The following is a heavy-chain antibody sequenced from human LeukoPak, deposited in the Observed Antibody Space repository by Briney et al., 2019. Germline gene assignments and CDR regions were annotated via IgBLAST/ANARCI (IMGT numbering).Heavy chain of an antibody. J-gene: IGHJ3*02. Sequence: ASVKVSCKASGYTFTDYYLNWVRQAPGQGLEWMGWINPNSGGTNYAQKFQGRVTMTRDTSISTAYMELSRLRSDDTAVYYCAREDAGVRDAFDIWGQGTTVTVSS. D-gene: IGHD2-8*01. CDR3: AREDAGVRDAFDI. CDR2: INPNSGGT. CDR1: GYTFTDYY. V-gene: IGHV1-2*02.